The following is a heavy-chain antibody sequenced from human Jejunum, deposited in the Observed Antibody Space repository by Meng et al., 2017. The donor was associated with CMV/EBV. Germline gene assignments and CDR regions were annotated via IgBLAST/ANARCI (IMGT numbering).Heavy chain of an antibody. Sequence: LSGAASGFTCSSYWMHWVRQVPGKGLVWVARIDTGGSRTDYADSAKGRFTISRDNVKNTLYLQMNSLRAEDTAVYYCARDLGGGSGYWGQGTLVTVSS. CDR3: ARDLGGGSGY. CDR1: GFTCSSYW. V-gene: IGHV3-74*01. D-gene: IGHD3-16*01. CDR2: IDTGGSRT. J-gene: IGHJ4*02.